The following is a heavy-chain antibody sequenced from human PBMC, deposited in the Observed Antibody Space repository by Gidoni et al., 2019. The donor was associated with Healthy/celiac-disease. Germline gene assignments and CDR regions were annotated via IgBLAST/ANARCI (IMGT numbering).Heavy chain of an antibody. V-gene: IGHV3-23*01. D-gene: IGHD4-17*01. CDR1: GFTFSSYA. J-gene: IGHJ4*02. CDR2: ISGSGGST. CDR3: AKDPDLRRDYGADY. Sequence: EVQLLESGGGLVQPGGSLRLSCAAPGFTFSSYAMSWVRQAPGTGLEWVSAISGSGGSTYYADSVKGRFTISRDNSKNTLYLQMNSLRAEDTAVYYCAKDPDLRRDYGADYWGQGTLVTVSS.